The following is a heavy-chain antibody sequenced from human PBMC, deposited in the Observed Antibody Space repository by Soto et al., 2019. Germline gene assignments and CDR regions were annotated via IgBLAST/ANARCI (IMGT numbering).Heavy chain of an antibody. CDR3: ARRYYDSRAYYPRAFDI. CDR2: INHSGST. Sequence: PSETLSLTCAVYGGSFSDFYWTWIRQPPGKGLEWIGEINHSGSTNYNPSLKSRVAISVDTSKNQFSLKLNSVTAADAAMYYCARRYYDSRAYYPRAFDIWGQGTMITVSS. D-gene: IGHD3-22*01. CDR1: GGSFSDFY. V-gene: IGHV4-34*01. J-gene: IGHJ3*02.